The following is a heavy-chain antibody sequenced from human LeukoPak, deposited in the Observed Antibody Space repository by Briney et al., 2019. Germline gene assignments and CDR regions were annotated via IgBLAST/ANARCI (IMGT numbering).Heavy chain of an antibody. CDR2: VRYDGNNP. CDR3: ARGSRYGDYPYYCDF. D-gene: IGHD4-17*01. J-gene: IGHJ4*02. CDR1: GYTFTGYY. V-gene: IGHV3-30*02. Sequence: GASVKVSCKASGYTFTGYYMHWVRQAPGKGLDWVAFVRYDGNNPYYSASVKGRFTISRDNSKNTVLLQMNNLRLEDAAVYYCARGSRYGDYPYYCDFWGQGTLVTVSS.